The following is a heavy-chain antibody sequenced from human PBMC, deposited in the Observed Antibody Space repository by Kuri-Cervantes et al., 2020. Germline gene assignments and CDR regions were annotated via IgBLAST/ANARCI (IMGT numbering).Heavy chain of an antibody. J-gene: IGHJ4*02. CDR3: ARDRPFSY. CDR1: GFTFSDYY. V-gene: IGHV3-11*01. CDR2: ISSNGSTT. D-gene: IGHD3-16*01. Sequence: GESLKISCAASGFTFSDYYMSWIRQAPGKGLEWVSYISSNGSTTYYADSVKGRFTISRDNSKNTLYLQMNNLRAEDTAVYYCARDRPFSYWGQGTLITVSS.